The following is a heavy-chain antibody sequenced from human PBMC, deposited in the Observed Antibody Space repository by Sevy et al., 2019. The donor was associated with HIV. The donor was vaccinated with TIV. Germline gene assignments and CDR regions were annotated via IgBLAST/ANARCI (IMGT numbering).Heavy chain of an antibody. V-gene: IGHV3-23*01. D-gene: IGHD6-19*01. J-gene: IGHJ5*02. CDR2: ISGMGGST. Sequence: GGSLRLSCAASGFTFSSYAMSWVRQAPGKGLEWVSAISGMGGSTYYADSVKDRFTISRDNSKNTLYLQMNSLRAEDTAVYYCAKDSLIAVAGTVWFDPWGQGTLVTVSS. CDR3: AKDSLIAVAGTVWFDP. CDR1: GFTFSSYA.